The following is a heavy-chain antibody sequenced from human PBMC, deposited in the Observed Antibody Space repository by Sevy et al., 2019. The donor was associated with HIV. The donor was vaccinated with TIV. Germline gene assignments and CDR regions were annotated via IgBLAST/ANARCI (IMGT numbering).Heavy chain of an antibody. Sequence: GGSLRLSCAASGFTFSNAWMSWVRQAPGKGLEWVGRIKSKTDGGTTDYVAPVKGRFTISRDDSKNKLYLQMNSLKTEDTAVYFCTTGAIGWELLEAFDIWGQGTMVTVSS. D-gene: IGHD1-26*01. V-gene: IGHV3-15*01. CDR1: GFTFSNAW. CDR3: TTGAIGWELLEAFDI. CDR2: IKSKTDGGTT. J-gene: IGHJ3*02.